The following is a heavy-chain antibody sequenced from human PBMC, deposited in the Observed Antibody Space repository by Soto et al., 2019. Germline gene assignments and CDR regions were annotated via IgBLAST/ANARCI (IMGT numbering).Heavy chain of an antibody. CDR3: SRSGDNFSDHDY. V-gene: IGHV3-11*03. CDR2: SSNSGTFT. J-gene: IGHJ4*02. D-gene: IGHD1-1*01. Sequence: GETLRLSCAASGFTLSDDYLRARLRDPGEGLEGGSFSSNSGTFTKYADSVKSRFTISVDNAENSLYLQINCLSGEDTAIYFYSRSGDNFSDHDYCGPGTPVTVSS. CDR1: GFTLSDDY.